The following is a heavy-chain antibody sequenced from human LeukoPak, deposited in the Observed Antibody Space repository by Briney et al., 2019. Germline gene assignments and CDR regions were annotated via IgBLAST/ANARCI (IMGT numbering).Heavy chain of an antibody. CDR1: AGSLTSHY. CDR3: TRLLDNDSSGDPDTFDM. J-gene: IGHJ3*02. CDR2: IYNSGRN. V-gene: IGHV4-59*08. Sequence: SETLSLTSPLYAGSLTSHYWSWVRPAPGKGLEWIGFIYNSGRNKYNPSLQSRVTISLDTSEKQFSLKVTSVTAADTAVYYCTRLLDNDSSGDPDTFDMWGQGTVVTVSS. D-gene: IGHD3-22*01.